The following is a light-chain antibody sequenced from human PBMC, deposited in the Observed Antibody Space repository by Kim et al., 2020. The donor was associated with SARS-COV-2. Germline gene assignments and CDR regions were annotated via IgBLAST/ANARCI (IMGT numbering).Light chain of an antibody. J-gene: IGLJ2*01. Sequence: PGQTARITCSGDALPKQYAYWYQQKPGQAPVLVIYKDSERPSGIPERFSGSSSGTTVTLTISGVQAEDEADYYCQSADSSGTYHVVLGGGTQLTVL. CDR1: ALPKQY. V-gene: IGLV3-25*03. CDR2: KDS. CDR3: QSADSSGTYHVV.